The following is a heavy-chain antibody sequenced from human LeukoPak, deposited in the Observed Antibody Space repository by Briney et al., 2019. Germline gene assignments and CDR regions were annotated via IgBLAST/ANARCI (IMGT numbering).Heavy chain of an antibody. CDR2: IDTSGST. Sequence: PSETLSLTCTVSGGSISSHYWSWIRQPAGKGLEWIGRIDTSGSTNYNPSLKSRVTMSVDTSKNQFSLKLSSVTAADTAVYYCARDHRPPWFGEFSNYWWFDPWGQGTLVTVSS. J-gene: IGHJ5*02. V-gene: IGHV4-4*07. CDR3: ARDHRPPWFGEFSNYWWFDP. CDR1: GGSISSHY. D-gene: IGHD3-10*01.